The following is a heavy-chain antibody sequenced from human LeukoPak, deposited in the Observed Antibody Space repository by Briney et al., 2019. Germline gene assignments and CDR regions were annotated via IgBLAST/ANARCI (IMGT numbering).Heavy chain of an antibody. D-gene: IGHD2/OR15-2a*01. CDR3: ARDFYASGFYFWSDP. Sequence: SETLSLICSVSGGYTGSHYWSWIRQPAGKGLEWIGRISPSGTTHYNPSLGSRVTMSVDTSKNYFSLRLSSVTAADTAVYYCARDFYASGFYFWSDPWGQGILVTVSS. CDR2: ISPSGTT. CDR1: GGYTGSHY. V-gene: IGHV4-4*07. J-gene: IGHJ5*02.